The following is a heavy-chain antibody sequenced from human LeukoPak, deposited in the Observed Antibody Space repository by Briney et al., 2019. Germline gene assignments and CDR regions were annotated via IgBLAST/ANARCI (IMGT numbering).Heavy chain of an antibody. V-gene: IGHV4-34*01. CDR3: EKTAYDILTGYYNVDDVDLDY. Sequence: SETLSLTCAVYGGSFSGYYWSWIRQPPGKGLEWSGQINHRGSTNYNPSLKSRVTISVDTSQNQFSLKLSSVTAADTVFYFREKTAYDILTGYYNVDDVDLDYWGQGTLVTVSS. J-gene: IGHJ4*02. CDR2: INHRGST. CDR1: GGSFSGYY. D-gene: IGHD3-9*01.